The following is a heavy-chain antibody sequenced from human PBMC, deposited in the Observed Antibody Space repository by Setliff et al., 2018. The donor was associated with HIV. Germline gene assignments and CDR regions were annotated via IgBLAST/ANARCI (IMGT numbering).Heavy chain of an antibody. CDR1: GFTFSSYW. J-gene: IGHJ3*02. D-gene: IGHD3-3*01. CDR3: ARRGSNLPSGFDI. V-gene: IGHV3-7*01. CDR2: INQDGSEK. Sequence: GGSLRLSCAASGFTFSSYWMSWVRQAPGKGLEWVANINQDGSEKYYVDSVKGRFTISRDNAENSLYLQMNSLRAEDTAVYYCARRGSNLPSGFDIWGQGTMVTVS.